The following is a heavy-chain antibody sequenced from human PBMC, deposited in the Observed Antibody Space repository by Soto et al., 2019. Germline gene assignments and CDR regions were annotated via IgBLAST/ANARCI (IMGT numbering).Heavy chain of an antibody. CDR1: GGSISSGDYY. CDR2: IYYSGST. J-gene: IGHJ6*02. D-gene: IGHD3-16*01. Sequence: QVQLQESGPGLVKPSQTLSLTCTVSGGSISSGDYYWSWIRQPPGKGLEWIGYIYYSGSTYYNPSLKGRVSISVDASMNQFSPTLSSVTAADTAVYYCARHDYALYGMDVWGQGTTVTVSS. V-gene: IGHV4-30-4*01. CDR3: ARHDYALYGMDV.